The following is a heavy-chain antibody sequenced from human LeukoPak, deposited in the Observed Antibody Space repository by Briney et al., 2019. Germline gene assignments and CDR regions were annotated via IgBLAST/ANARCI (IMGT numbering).Heavy chain of an antibody. V-gene: IGHV3-30*18. D-gene: IGHD2-2*01. CDR3: AKVLAGGACNSRSCYTKGLDS. Sequence: GGSLRLSCVASGFSSSLYGMHWVRQAPGKGLEWVAVTSYHAIHKYYPESLKGRFTISRDNSNNTLYLQMNSLRPEDTAIYYCAKVLAGGACNSRSCYTKGLDSWGQGTLVIVSS. CDR1: GFSSSLYG. CDR2: TSYHAIHK. J-gene: IGHJ4*02.